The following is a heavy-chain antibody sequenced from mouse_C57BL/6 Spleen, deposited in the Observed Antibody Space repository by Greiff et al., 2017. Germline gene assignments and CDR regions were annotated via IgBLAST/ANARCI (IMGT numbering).Heavy chain of an antibody. Sequence: VQLQQSVAELVRPGASVKLSCTASGFNIKNTYMHWVKQRPEQGLEWIGRIDPANGNTKYAPKFQGKAPITADTSSNTAYLPLSSLTSEDTAIYYCARGGVTTVVADAMDYWGQGTSVTVAS. CDR1: GFNIKNTY. J-gene: IGHJ4*01. D-gene: IGHD1-1*01. CDR2: IDPANGNT. V-gene: IGHV14-3*01. CDR3: ARGGVTTVVADAMDY.